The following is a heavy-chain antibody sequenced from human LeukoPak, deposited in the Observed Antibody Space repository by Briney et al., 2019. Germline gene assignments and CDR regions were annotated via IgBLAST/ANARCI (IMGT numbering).Heavy chain of an antibody. CDR1: GFTVSSSY. Sequence: PGGSLRLSCAASGFTVSSSYMSWVRQAPGKGLEWVSVIYSSGRTSYADSVKGRFSISRDNSQNTLYLQINSQRAEDTAVYYCAKRARPFGGGFDYWGQGTLVSVSS. D-gene: IGHD3-16*01. J-gene: IGHJ4*02. V-gene: IGHV3-53*01. CDR2: IYSSGRT. CDR3: AKRARPFGGGFDY.